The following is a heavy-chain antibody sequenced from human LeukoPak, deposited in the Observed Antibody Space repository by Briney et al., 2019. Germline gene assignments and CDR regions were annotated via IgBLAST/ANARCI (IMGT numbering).Heavy chain of an antibody. CDR3: GKFSGSYSFIDS. Sequence: SETLSLTCTVSGGSISSSSYYWGWIRQPPGKGLEWTGSIYYSGSTYYNPSLKSRVTISVDTSKNQFSLNLGSVTAADTAVYYCGKFSGSYSFIDSWGQGTLVTVSS. CDR1: GGSISSSSYY. CDR2: IYYSGST. J-gene: IGHJ4*02. V-gene: IGHV4-39*07. D-gene: IGHD1-26*01.